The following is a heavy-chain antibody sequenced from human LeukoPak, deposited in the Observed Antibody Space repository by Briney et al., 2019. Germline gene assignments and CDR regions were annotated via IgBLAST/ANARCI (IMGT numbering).Heavy chain of an antibody. V-gene: IGHV3-53*01. Sequence: QTGGSLRLSCAASGFTVRSNYMSWVRQAPGKGLEWVSEIYSDASTYYAASVKGRFSISRDNSKNTVYLQTSSLRAEDTAVYYCARELREHGVFDIWGQGTMVTVSS. J-gene: IGHJ3*02. CDR3: ARELREHGVFDI. CDR2: IYSDAST. CDR1: GFTVRSNY. D-gene: IGHD1-26*01.